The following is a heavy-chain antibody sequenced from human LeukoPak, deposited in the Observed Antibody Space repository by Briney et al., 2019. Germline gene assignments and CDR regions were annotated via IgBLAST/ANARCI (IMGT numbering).Heavy chain of an antibody. CDR2: IIPIFGTA. J-gene: IGHJ6*02. V-gene: IGHV1-69*01. CDR1: GGTFSSYT. Sequence: SVKVSCKASGGTFSSYTISWVRQAPGQGLEWMGGIIPIFGTANYAQKFQGRVTVTADESTSTAYMELSSLRSEDTAVYYCARGRYSSSINSMDVWGQGTTVTISS. D-gene: IGHD6-6*01. CDR3: ARGRYSSSINSMDV.